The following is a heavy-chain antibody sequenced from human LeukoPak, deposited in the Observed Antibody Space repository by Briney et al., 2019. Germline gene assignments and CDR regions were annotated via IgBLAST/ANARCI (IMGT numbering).Heavy chain of an antibody. CDR1: GGSISSYY. CDR2: IYYSGST. V-gene: IGHV4-59*08. J-gene: IGHJ4*02. D-gene: IGHD3-16*02. Sequence: NPSETLSLTCTVSGGSISSYYWSWIRQPPGKGLEWIGYIYYSGSTNYNPSLKSRVTISVDTSKNQFSLKLSSVTAADTAVYYCARARGLRLGELSLYDPTYYFDYWGQGTLVTVSS. CDR3: ARARGLRLGELSLYDPTYYFDY.